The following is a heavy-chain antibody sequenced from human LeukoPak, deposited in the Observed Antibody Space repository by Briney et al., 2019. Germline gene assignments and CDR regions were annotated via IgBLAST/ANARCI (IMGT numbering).Heavy chain of an antibody. Sequence: ASVKVSCKASGYTFTSYDINWVRQATGQGLEWMGWMNPNSGNTGYAQKFQGRVTMTRNTDISTAYMELSSLRSEDTAVYYCARAPGWWNYYYMDVWGKGTTVTVSS. D-gene: IGHD2-15*01. CDR1: GYTFTSYD. CDR2: MNPNSGNT. CDR3: ARAPGWWNYYYMDV. J-gene: IGHJ6*03. V-gene: IGHV1-8*01.